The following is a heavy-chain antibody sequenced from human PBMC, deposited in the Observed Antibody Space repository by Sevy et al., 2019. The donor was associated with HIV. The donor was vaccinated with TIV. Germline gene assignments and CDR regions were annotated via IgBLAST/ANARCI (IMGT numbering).Heavy chain of an antibody. V-gene: IGHV3-15*01. D-gene: IGHD4-17*01. J-gene: IGHJ6*02. Sequence: GGSLRLSCAASGLSFTSAWMSWVRQAPGKGLEWVGRIKSKTDGERTDYPAPVRDRFTISRDDSNNTLYLQVNSLETEDTAVYYCTATLSTAHYMVVWGQGTTVTVSS. CDR3: TATLSTAHYMVV. CDR1: GLSFTSAW. CDR2: IKSKTDGERT.